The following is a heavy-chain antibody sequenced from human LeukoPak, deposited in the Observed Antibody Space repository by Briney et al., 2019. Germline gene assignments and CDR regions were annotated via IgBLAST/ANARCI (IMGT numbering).Heavy chain of an antibody. J-gene: IGHJ4*02. CDR3: ARVTLGRLRSGLDY. V-gene: IGHV1-69*06. Sequence: SVKVSRKASGGTFSSYAISWVRQAPGQGLEWMGGIIPIFGTANYAQKFQGRVTITADKSTSTAYMELSSLRSEDTAVYYCARVTLGRLRSGLDYWGQGTLVTVFS. CDR2: IIPIFGTA. D-gene: IGHD3-3*01. CDR1: GGTFSSYA.